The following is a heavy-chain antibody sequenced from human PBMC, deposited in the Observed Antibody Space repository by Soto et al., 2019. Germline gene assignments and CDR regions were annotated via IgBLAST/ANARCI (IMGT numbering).Heavy chain of an antibody. D-gene: IGHD3-22*01. J-gene: IGHJ4*02. Sequence: SETLSLTCTVSGGSISSYYWSWIRQPPGKGLEWIGYIYYSGSTNYNPSLKSRVTISVDTSKNQFSLKLSSVTAADTAMYYCARVKIDYYDSSGYLGGFDYWGQGTLVTVSS. CDR1: GGSISSYY. V-gene: IGHV4-59*01. CDR3: ARVKIDYYDSSGYLGGFDY. CDR2: IYYSGST.